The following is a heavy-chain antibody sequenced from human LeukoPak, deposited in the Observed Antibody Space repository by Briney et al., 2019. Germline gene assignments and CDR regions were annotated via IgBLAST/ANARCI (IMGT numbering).Heavy chain of an antibody. CDR1: GYTFTSYG. Sequence: ASVEVSCKASGYTFTSYGISWVRQAPGQGLEWMGWISAYNGNTNYAQKLQGRVTMTTDTSTSTAYMELRSLRSDDTAVYYCARVSHYYGSGSYYSPYFDYWGQGTLVTVSS. CDR2: ISAYNGNT. CDR3: ARVSHYYGSGSYYSPYFDY. V-gene: IGHV1-18*01. D-gene: IGHD3-10*01. J-gene: IGHJ4*02.